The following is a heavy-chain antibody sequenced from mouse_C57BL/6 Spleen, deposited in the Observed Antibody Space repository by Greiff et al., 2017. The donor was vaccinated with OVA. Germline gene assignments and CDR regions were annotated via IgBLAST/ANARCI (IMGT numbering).Heavy chain of an antibody. D-gene: IGHD2-1*01. CDR2: IYPRSGNT. CDR3: ARSYGNLGVYYAMDY. V-gene: IGHV1-81*01. Sequence: QVQLQQSGAELARPGASVKLSCKASGYTFTSYGISWVKQRTGQGLEWIGEIYPRSGNTYYNEKFKGKATLTADKSSSTAYMELRSLTSEDSAVYFCARSYGNLGVYYAMDYWGQGTSVTVSS. J-gene: IGHJ4*01. CDR1: GYTFTSYG.